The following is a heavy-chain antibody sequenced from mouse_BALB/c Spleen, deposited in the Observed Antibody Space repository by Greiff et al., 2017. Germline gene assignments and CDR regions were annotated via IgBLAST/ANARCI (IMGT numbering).Heavy chain of an antibody. CDR3: ARDHFPLMDY. CDR1: GYTFTSYW. J-gene: IGHJ2*01. Sequence: QLQQSGAELAKPGASVKMSCKASGYTFTSYWMHWVKQRPGQGLEWIGYINPSTGYTEYNQKFKDKATLTADKSSSTAYMQLSSLTSEDSAVYYCARDHFPLMDYWGQGTTLTVSS. CDR2: INPSTGYT. V-gene: IGHV1-7*01.